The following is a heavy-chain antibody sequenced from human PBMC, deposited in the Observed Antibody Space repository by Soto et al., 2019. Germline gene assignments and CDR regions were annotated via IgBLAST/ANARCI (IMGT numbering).Heavy chain of an antibody. CDR1: GFTFSNYA. J-gene: IGHJ6*02. V-gene: IGHV3-30-3*01. D-gene: IGHD2-15*01. Sequence: GGSLRLSCAASGFTFSNYALHWVRQAPGKGLEWVAVISYDGTNKYNADSVKGRFTISRDNSKNTLYLQMSTLRVEDTAVYYCARDRRWQATNYYYNAMDVWGQGTTVTVSS. CDR3: ARDRRWQATNYYYNAMDV. CDR2: ISYDGTNK.